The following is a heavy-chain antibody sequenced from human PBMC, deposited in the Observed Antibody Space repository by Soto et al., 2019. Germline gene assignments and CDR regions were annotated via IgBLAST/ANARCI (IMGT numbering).Heavy chain of an antibody. Sequence: QVQLQESGPGLVKPSETLSLTCTVSGGSISSYYWSWIRQPPGKGLEWIGYIYYSGSTNYNPSLRSRVAIAVDTAKNQFSVKLSSVTAADTAVYYWARGGGYSNCPLAYYYYGMDGWGQGTTVTVSS. CDR2: IYYSGST. J-gene: IGHJ6*02. D-gene: IGHD4-4*01. CDR1: GGSISSYY. V-gene: IGHV4-59*01. CDR3: ARGGGYSNCPLAYYYYGMDG.